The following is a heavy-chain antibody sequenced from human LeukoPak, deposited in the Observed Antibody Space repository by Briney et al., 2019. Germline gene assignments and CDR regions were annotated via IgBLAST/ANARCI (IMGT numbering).Heavy chain of an antibody. CDR2: IHSSGNT. D-gene: IGHD3-10*01. CDR3: ARHAFNGSGNYRIFDL. Sequence: SETLSLTCTVSGGSINTYFWSWIRRPPGEGLEWIGYIHSSGNTNYNPSLKSRITISVDTSKNQFSLKLTSVTAADTAVYYCARHAFNGSGNYRIFDLWGQGALVTVSS. CDR1: GGSINTYF. V-gene: IGHV4-59*01. J-gene: IGHJ4*02.